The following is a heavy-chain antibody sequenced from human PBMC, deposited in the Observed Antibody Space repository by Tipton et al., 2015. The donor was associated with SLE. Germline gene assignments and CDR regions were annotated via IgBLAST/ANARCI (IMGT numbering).Heavy chain of an antibody. CDR1: GGSISSHY. D-gene: IGHD6-13*01. CDR3: ARAYSSSSYFDY. CDR2: IYYSGST. V-gene: IGHV4-59*11. Sequence: GLVKPSETLSLTCTVSGGSISSHYWSWIRQPPGKGLEWIGSIYYSGSTYYNPSLKSRVTISVDTSKNQFSLKLSSVTAADTAVYYCARAYSSSSYFDYWGQGTLVTVSS. J-gene: IGHJ4*02.